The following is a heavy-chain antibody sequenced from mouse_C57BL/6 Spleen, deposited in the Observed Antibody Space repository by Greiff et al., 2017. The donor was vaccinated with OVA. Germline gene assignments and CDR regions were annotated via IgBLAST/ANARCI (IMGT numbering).Heavy chain of an antibody. CDR2: IDPSDSYT. J-gene: IGHJ1*03. D-gene: IGHD1-1*01. Sequence: LQQPGAELVKPGASVKLSCKASGYTFTSYWMQWVKQRPGQGLEWIGEIDPSDSYTNYNQKFKGKATLTVDTSSSTAYMQLSSLTSEDSAVYYCARRAVVALNWYFDVWGTGTTVTVSS. CDR3: ARRAVVALNWYFDV. CDR1: GYTFTSYW. V-gene: IGHV1-50*01.